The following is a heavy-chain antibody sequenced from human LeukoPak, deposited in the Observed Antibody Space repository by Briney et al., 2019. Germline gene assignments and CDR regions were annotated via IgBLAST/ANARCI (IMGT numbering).Heavy chain of an antibody. V-gene: IGHV3-74*01. CDR3: ARSAAAGFSYYSYYLDV. D-gene: IGHD6-13*01. Sequence: GGSLRLSCAASGFTFSSYWMHWVRQAPGKGLVWVSRINSDGSSTSYADSVKGRFTISRDNAKNTLYLQMNSLRAEDTAVYYCARSAAAGFSYYSYYLDVWGKGTTVTIFS. J-gene: IGHJ6*03. CDR2: INSDGSST. CDR1: GFTFSSYW.